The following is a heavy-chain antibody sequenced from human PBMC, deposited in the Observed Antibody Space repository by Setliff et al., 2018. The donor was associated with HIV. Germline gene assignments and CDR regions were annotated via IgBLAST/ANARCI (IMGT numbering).Heavy chain of an antibody. CDR3: ARRRGGTSRSFLDY. CDR1: GGSINNYC. D-gene: IGHD3-10*01. V-gene: IGHV4-59*01. Sequence: SETLSLTCTVSGGSINNYCCSWIRQPPGKGLEWIGTFYYNGDSRYNPSLKSRVTISVDTSKNQFSLKLSSVTAADTAVYYCARRRGGTSRSFLDYWGQGNLVTVSS. CDR2: FYYNGDS. J-gene: IGHJ4*02.